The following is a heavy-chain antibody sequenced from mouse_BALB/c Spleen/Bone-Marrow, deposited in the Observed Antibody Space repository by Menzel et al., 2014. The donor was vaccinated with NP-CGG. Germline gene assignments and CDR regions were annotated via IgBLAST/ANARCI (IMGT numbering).Heavy chain of an antibody. CDR3: ARWRARGMFWFAY. CDR2: IDPSDSYT. V-gene: IGHV1-69*02. CDR1: GYTFTSYW. D-gene: IGHD3-1*01. Sequence: QVQLQQSGAELVKPGASVKLSCKASGYTFTSYWMHWVKQRPGQGLEWIGEIDPSDSYTNYNQKFKGKATLTADKSSSTAYMQLSNLTSEDSAVYYCARWRARGMFWFAYWGQGTLVTVSA. J-gene: IGHJ3*01.